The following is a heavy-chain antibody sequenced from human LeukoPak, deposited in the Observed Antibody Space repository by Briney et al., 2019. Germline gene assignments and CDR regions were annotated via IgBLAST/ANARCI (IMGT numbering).Heavy chain of an antibody. CDR3: ARRGPPRTMLRGVKSGWFDP. CDR1: GGSISSYY. D-gene: IGHD3-10*01. V-gene: IGHV4-34*01. CDR2: INHSGST. Sequence: SETLSLTCTVSGGSISSYYWSRIRQPPGKGLEWIGEINHSGSTNYNPSLKSRVTISVDTSKNQFSLKLSSVTAADTAVYYCARRGPPRTMLRGVKSGWFDPWGQGTLVTVSS. J-gene: IGHJ5*02.